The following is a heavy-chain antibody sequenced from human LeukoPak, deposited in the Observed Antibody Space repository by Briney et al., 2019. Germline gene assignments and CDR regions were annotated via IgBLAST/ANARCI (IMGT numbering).Heavy chain of an antibody. CDR2: IIPILGIA. V-gene: IGHV1-69*04. CDR3: ARDGIQAHYFDY. D-gene: IGHD5-18*01. Sequence: ASVKVSRKASGDTFSSYDISWVRQATGQGLEWMGRIIPILGIANYAQKFQGRVTITADKSTSTAYMELSSLRSEDTAVYYCARDGIQAHYFDYWGQGTLVTVSS. CDR1: GDTFSSYD. J-gene: IGHJ4*02.